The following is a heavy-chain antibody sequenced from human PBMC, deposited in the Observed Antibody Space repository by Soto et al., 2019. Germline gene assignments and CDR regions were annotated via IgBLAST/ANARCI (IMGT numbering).Heavy chain of an antibody. J-gene: IGHJ6*02. Sequence: GGSLRLSCAASGFTFSSYAMHWVRQAPGKGLEWVAVISYDGSNKYYADSVKGRFTISRDNSKNTLYLQMNSLRAEDTAVYYCARAEGSSSSFYYYYYGMDVWGQGTTVTVSS. CDR2: ISYDGSNK. D-gene: IGHD6-6*01. CDR3: ARAEGSSSSFYYYYYGMDV. CDR1: GFTFSSYA. V-gene: IGHV3-30-3*01.